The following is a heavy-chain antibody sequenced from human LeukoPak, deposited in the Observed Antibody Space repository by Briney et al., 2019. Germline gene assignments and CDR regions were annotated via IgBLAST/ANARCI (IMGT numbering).Heavy chain of an antibody. CDR1: GGSISSGGYY. CDR2: IHYSGST. Sequence: SETLSLTCTVSGGSISSGGYYWSWIRQHPGKGLEWIGYIHYSGSTYYNPSLKSRVTISVDTSKNQFSLKLSSVTAADTAVYYCARARVNYGDFDYWGQGTLVTVSS. V-gene: IGHV4-31*03. D-gene: IGHD4-17*01. CDR3: ARARVNYGDFDY. J-gene: IGHJ4*02.